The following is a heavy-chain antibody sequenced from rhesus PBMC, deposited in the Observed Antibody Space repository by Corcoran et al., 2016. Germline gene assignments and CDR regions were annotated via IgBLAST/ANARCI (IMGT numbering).Heavy chain of an antibody. CDR2: ISVSGGST. Sequence: QLQLQESGPGLVKPSETLSLTCAVSGGSISSNYWSWIRQPPGKGLEWIGRISVSGGSTDSNPSRKGRVTISTDTSKNQFSLKLSSVTAADTAVYYCAREEGYNWNFFDYWGQGVLVTVSS. D-gene: IGHD1-32*01. CDR3: AREEGYNWNFFDY. CDR1: GGSISSNY. V-gene: IGHV4-173*01. J-gene: IGHJ4*01.